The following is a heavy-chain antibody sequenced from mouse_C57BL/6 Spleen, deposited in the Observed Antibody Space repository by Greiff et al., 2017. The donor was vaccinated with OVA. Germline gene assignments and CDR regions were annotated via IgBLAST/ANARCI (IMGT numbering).Heavy chain of an antibody. CDR2: ISYDGSN. J-gene: IGHJ3*01. CDR3: ARGSSGYVGAY. V-gene: IGHV3-6*01. CDR1: GYSITSGYY. Sequence: DVKLQESGPGLVKPSQSLSLTCSVTGYSITSGYYWNWIRQFPGNKLEWMGYISYDGSNNYNPSLKNRISITRDTSKNQFFLKLNSVTTEDTATYYCARGSSGYVGAYWGQGTLVTVSA. D-gene: IGHD3-2*02.